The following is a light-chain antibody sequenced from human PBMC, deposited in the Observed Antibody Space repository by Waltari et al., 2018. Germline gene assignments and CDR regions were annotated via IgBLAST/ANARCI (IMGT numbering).Light chain of an antibody. Sequence: EIVLTQSPGTLSLSPGERATLSCRASQSVSSSYLAWYQQKPGQAPRLLIYGSSSRATGIPDRFSGSGSGTHFTLTISRLEPEDCAVYYCQQYGSSYTFGPGTKLEIK. CDR2: GSS. V-gene: IGKV3-20*01. CDR3: QQYGSSYT. J-gene: IGKJ2*01. CDR1: QSVSSSY.